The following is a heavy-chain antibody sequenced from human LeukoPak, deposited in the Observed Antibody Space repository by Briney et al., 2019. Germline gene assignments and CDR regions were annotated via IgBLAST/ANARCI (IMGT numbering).Heavy chain of an antibody. CDR1: GFTLSDYA. J-gene: IGHJ4*02. V-gene: IGHV3-30-3*01. D-gene: IGHD3-3*01. CDR2: ISYDGSNK. CDR3: ARDGQYYDFWSGCRLDY. Sequence: GGSLRLSRAASGFTLSDYAMHWVRQAPGKGLEWVAVISYDGSNKYYADSVKGRFTISRDNSKNTLYLQMNSLRAEDTAVYYCARDGQYYDFWSGCRLDYWGQGTLVTVSS.